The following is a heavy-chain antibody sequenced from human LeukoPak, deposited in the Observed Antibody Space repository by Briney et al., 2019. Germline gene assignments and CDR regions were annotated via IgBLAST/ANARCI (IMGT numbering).Heavy chain of an antibody. CDR2: INHSGST. V-gene: IGHV4-34*01. CDR3: ARLRPNVWGSYRTLFDY. CDR1: GGSFSGYY. Sequence: SEALSLTCAVYGGSFSGYYRSWIRQPPGKGLEWIGEINHSGSTNYNPSLKSRVTISVDTSKNQFSLKLSSVTAADTAVYYCARLRPNVWGSYRTLFDYWGQGTLVTVSS. J-gene: IGHJ4*02. D-gene: IGHD3-16*02.